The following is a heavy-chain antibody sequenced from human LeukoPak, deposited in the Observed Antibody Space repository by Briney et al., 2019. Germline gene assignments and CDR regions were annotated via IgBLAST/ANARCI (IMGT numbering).Heavy chain of an antibody. Sequence: PGGSLRLSCAASGFTFSSYSMNWVRQAPGKGLEWVSYISSSSSTIYYADSVKGRFTISRDTSKNTLYLQMNSLRADDTAVYYCARESRLRRENYYYGLDVWGQGTTVTVSS. D-gene: IGHD1-26*01. J-gene: IGHJ6*02. CDR3: ARESRLRRENYYYGLDV. CDR2: ISSSSSTI. V-gene: IGHV3-48*01. CDR1: GFTFSSYS.